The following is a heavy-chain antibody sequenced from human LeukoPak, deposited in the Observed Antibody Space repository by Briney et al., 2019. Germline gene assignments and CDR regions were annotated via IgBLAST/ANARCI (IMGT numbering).Heavy chain of an antibody. J-gene: IGHJ4*02. D-gene: IGHD6-19*01. V-gene: IGHV3-23*01. CDR1: ALLA. CDR2: ISGRGGST. CDR3: AKDTPLTTYTSGWSSNSFDY. Sequence: QPGGSLRLSCAASALLAMTWVRQGPGKGLEWVSAISGRGGSTYYADSVKGRFTISRDNSKNTLYLQMHSLRAEDTAVYFCAKDTPLTTYTSGWSSNSFDYWGQGTLVAVSS.